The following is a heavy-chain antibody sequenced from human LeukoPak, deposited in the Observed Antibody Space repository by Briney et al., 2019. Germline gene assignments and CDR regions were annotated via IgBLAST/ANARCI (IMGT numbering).Heavy chain of an antibody. V-gene: IGHV3-21*04. CDR1: GFIFSSYP. CDR3: ARDVRIAAAGMRSYFDY. Sequence: GGSLRLSCAASGFIFSSYPLNWVRQAPGKGLEWVSTISGDSSYIQYADSVKGRFTISRDNTKNSLFLQMSSLRSEDTAVYYCARDVRIAAAGMRSYFDYWGQGTLVTVSS. D-gene: IGHD6-13*01. J-gene: IGHJ4*02. CDR2: ISGDSSYI.